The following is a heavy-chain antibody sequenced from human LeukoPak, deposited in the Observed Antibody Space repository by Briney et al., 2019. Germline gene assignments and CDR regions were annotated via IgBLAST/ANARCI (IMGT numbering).Heavy chain of an antibody. D-gene: IGHD1-26*01. CDR2: IYSGGTT. CDR1: GFTVSSNY. J-gene: IGHJ4*02. CDR3: ARWGSGSYHFFDY. V-gene: IGHV3-53*01. Sequence: GGPLRLSCAASGFTVSSNYMSWVRQAPGKGLEWVSVIYSGGTTYYADSVKGRFTLSRDNSKNTLYLQMNSLRAEDTAVYYCARWGSGSYHFFDYWGQGTLVTVSS.